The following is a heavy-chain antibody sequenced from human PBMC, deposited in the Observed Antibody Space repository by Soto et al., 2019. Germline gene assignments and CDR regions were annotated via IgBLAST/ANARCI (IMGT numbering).Heavy chain of an antibody. V-gene: IGHV3-23*01. CDR1: GFTFNFYG. CDR3: AKVSGSCNGGNCYLGKSFDY. CDR2: ISGNGGST. D-gene: IGHD2-15*01. Sequence: GGALTPSCAASGFTFNFYGMSWVRQAPGKGLEWVSVISGNGGSTYNADSVKGRFTISRDNSKNTLFLQMNSLRAEDTAVYYCAKVSGSCNGGNCYLGKSFDYWGQGTLVTVS. J-gene: IGHJ4*02.